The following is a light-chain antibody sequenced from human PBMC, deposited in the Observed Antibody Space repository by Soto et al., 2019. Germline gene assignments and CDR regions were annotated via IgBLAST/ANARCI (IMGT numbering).Light chain of an antibody. V-gene: IGLV1-40*01. CDR2: SNI. J-gene: IGLJ3*02. CDR3: QSYDSSLSGSRV. Sequence: QSVLTQPPSVSGAPGQRVTISCTGSSSNIGAGYDVHWYQQLPETAPKLLIYSNINRPSGVPDRFSGSQSGTSASLAITGLQAEDEADYYCQSYDSSLSGSRVFGGGTKLTVL. CDR1: SSNIGAGYD.